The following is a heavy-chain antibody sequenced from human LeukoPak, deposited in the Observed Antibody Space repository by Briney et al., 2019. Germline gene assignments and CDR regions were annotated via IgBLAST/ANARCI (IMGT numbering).Heavy chain of an antibody. CDR1: GFTFSSYW. V-gene: IGHV3-7*05. Sequence: GGSLKLSCAASGFTFSSYWMSWVRQAPGKGPEWVATIKQDGSKKYYVDSVKGRFTISRDNAKNSLYLQMNSLRAEDTAVYYCARDTGYGDYWGQGTPVTVSS. CDR2: IKQDGSKK. D-gene: IGHD5-18*01. J-gene: IGHJ4*02. CDR3: ARDTGYGDY.